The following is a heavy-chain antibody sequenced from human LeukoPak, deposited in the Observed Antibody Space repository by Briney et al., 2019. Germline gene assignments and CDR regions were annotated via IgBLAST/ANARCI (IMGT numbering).Heavy chain of an antibody. D-gene: IGHD6-19*01. CDR1: GYTFTHYV. J-gene: IGHJ4*02. CDR2: INPSGGST. Sequence: ASLKVSCKTSGYTFTHYVISWVRQAPGQGLEWMGIINPSGGSTNYAQKFQGRVTMTRDTSTSTVYMELSSLRSEDTAVYYCARFAVHRRITVAGQFGLDYWGQGTLVSLSS. CDR3: ARFAVHRRITVAGQFGLDY. V-gene: IGHV1-46*01.